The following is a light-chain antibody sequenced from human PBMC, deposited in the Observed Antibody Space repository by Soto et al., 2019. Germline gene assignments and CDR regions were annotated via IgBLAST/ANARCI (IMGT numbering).Light chain of an antibody. CDR2: DVT. CDR3: CSYAGSSSFRVL. CDR1: NSDVGTYNY. Sequence: QSVLTQPRSVSGAPGQSVTISCTGTNSDVGTYNYVSWYQQHPGKAPNLIIYDVTKRPSVVPDRFSGSKSGNTASLIISGLQAADEAEYYCCCCSYAGSSSFRVLFGGGTQLT. V-gene: IGLV2-11*01. J-gene: IGLJ2*01.